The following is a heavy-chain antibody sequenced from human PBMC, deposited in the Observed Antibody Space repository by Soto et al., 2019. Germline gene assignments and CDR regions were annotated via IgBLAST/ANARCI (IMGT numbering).Heavy chain of an antibody. V-gene: IGHV3-48*01. CDR1: GFTFSSYS. D-gene: IGHD1-1*01. CDR2: ISSSSSTI. J-gene: IGHJ4*02. Sequence: EVQLVESGGGLVQPGGSLRLSCAVSGFTFSSYSMNWVRQAPGKGLEWVSYISSSSSTIYYADSVKGRFTIFRDNAKNSLYLQMNSLRAEDTAVYYCTREKSGTTDYWGQGTLVTVSS. CDR3: TREKSGTTDY.